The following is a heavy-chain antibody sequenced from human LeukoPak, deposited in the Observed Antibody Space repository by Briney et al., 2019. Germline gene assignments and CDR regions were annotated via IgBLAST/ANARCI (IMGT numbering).Heavy chain of an antibody. CDR3: STEDKYCTSTTCGDF. J-gene: IGHJ4*02. D-gene: IGHD2-2*01. Sequence: GASVKVSCKASGYTFTAYYVHWVRQAPGLALEWMGYMVPSSGVSHYSQKFQDRVTMTRDTSTSTAYLELSGLTSDDTAVYYCSTEDKYCTSTTCGDFWGQGTLVTVSS. CDR1: GYTFTAYY. CDR2: MVPSSGVS. V-gene: IGHV1-2*02.